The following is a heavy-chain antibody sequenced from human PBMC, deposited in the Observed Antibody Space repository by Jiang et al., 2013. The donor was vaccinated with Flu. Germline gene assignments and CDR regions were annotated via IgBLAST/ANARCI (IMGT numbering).Heavy chain of an antibody. V-gene: IGHV3-23*01. J-gene: IGHJ4*02. Sequence: QLLESGGGLVQPGGSLRLSCAASGFTFSNYVMNWVRQAPGRGLGWVSTISGSGVSTYYADSVKGRFTISRDNSKNTLYLQMNSLRAEDTAIYYCAKSLLIGYRSGWPALDYWGQGTLVTVSS. CDR1: GFTFSNYV. D-gene: IGHD6-19*01. CDR2: ISGSGVST. CDR3: AKSLLIGYRSGWPALDY.